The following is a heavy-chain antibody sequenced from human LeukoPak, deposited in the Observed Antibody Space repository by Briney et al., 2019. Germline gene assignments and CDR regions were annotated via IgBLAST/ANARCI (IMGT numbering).Heavy chain of an antibody. CDR3: ARVPYSGSYGPFDY. CDR1: GFTFSSYA. D-gene: IGHD1-26*01. CDR2: ISGSGGST. V-gene: IGHV3-23*01. Sequence: PGGSLRLSCAASGFTFSSYAMSWVRQAPGKGLEWVSAISGSGGSTYYADSVKGRFTISRDNSKNTLYLQMNSLRAEDTAVYYCARVPYSGSYGPFDYWGQGTLVTVSS. J-gene: IGHJ4*02.